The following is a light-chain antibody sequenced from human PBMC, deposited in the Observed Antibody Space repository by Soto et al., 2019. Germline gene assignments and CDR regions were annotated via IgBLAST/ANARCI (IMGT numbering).Light chain of an antibody. CDR2: EVS. Sequence: QSALTQPASVSGSPGQSITISCTGTSSDVGGYNYVSWYQQHPGKAPKLMIYEVSNRPSGVSNRFSGAKSGNTASLTISGRHAEDEADYYCSSYTSSSTPYVFGTGTKLTVL. V-gene: IGLV2-14*01. J-gene: IGLJ1*01. CDR3: SSYTSSSTPYV. CDR1: SSDVGGYNY.